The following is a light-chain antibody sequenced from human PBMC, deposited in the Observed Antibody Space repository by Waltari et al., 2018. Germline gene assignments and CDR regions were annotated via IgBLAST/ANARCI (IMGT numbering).Light chain of an antibody. CDR1: SLRSYY. V-gene: IGLV3-19*01. CDR2: GKN. CDR3: NSRDTSGNHVV. Sequence: SSELTQAPAVSVALGQTVRITCQGDSLRSYYPSWYQQKPGQAPVLVIYGKNNRPSGIPDRFSGSTSGNTASLTISGAHAEDEADYYCNSRDTSGNHVVFGGGTKLTVL. J-gene: IGLJ2*01.